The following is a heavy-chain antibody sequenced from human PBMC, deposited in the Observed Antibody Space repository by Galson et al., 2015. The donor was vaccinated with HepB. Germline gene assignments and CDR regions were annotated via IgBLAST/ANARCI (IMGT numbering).Heavy chain of an antibody. Sequence: SVKVSCKASGDTFNTYSISWVRQAPGQGLEWMGVIIPIFRTTNYAQKFQGRLTITADESTSTAFMELTSLRSEDTAVYFCHIPRESQDYWGQGTLVTVSS. J-gene: IGHJ4*02. CDR2: IIPIFRTT. CDR3: HIPRESQDY. V-gene: IGHV1-69*13. D-gene: IGHD3-10*01. CDR1: GDTFNTYS.